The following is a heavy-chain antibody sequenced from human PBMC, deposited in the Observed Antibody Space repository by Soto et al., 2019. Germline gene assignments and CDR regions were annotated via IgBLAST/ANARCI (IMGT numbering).Heavy chain of an antibody. CDR1: GDTFSSSA. D-gene: IGHD2-15*01. V-gene: IGHV1-69*01. CDR2: IIPVFGTA. J-gene: IGHJ3*02. CDR3: ARDSGGGRGLGACDI. Sequence: QVPLVQSGAEVKKPGSSVKVSCKASGDTFSSSAVNWVRQAPGQGLEWMGGIIPVFGTANYAQKFQGRVTITADESTSTAYMELSSLRSEDTAVYYCARDSGGGRGLGACDIWGQGTMVTVSS.